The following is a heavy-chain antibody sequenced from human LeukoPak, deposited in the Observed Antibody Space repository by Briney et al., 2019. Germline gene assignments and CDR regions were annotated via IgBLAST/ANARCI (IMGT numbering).Heavy chain of an antibody. J-gene: IGHJ4*02. Sequence: PSETLSLTCTVSGGSISSGDYYWSWIRQPPGKGLEWIGYIYYSGSTYYNPSLKSRVTISVDTSKNQFSLKLSSVTAADTAVYYCARDSTIVVVVAATRGFDYWGQGTLVTVSS. CDR2: IYYSGST. V-gene: IGHV4-30-4*01. CDR1: GGSISSGDYY. CDR3: ARDSTIVVVVAATRGFDY. D-gene: IGHD2-15*01.